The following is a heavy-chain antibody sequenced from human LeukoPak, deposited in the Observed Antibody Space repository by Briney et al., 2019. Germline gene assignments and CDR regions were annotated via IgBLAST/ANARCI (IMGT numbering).Heavy chain of an antibody. Sequence: GGSLRLSCAASGFTFSSYAMSWVRQAPGKGLEWVSAISGSGGSTYYADSVKGRFTISRDNSKNTLYLQMNSLRAEDTAVYYSTTQRGAELGDYWGQGTLVTVSS. V-gene: IGHV3-23*01. J-gene: IGHJ4*02. CDR3: TTQRGAELGDY. CDR1: GFTFSSYA. CDR2: ISGSGGST. D-gene: IGHD4-11*01.